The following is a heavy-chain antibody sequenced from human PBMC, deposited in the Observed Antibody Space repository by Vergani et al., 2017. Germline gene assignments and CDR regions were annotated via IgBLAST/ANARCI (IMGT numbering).Heavy chain of an antibody. V-gene: IGHV1-69*01. D-gene: IGHD3-16*01. J-gene: IGHJ4*02. CDR1: GGTFSSYA. CDR2: IIPIFGTA. Sequence: QVQLVQSGAEVKKPGSSVKVSCKASGGTFSSYAISWVRQAPGQGLEWMGGIIPIFGTANYAQKFQGRVTITADEATSTAYMELSSLRSEDTAVYYCASVGSSRGKSYYEDYWGQGTLVTVSS. CDR3: ASVGSSRGKSYYEDY.